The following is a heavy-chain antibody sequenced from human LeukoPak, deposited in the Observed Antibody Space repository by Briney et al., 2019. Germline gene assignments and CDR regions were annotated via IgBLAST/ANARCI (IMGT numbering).Heavy chain of an antibody. CDR2: INTDGSST. J-gene: IGHJ4*02. Sequence: GGSLRLSCTASGFTFSSYWMHWVRQAPGKGLVWVSRINTDGSSTSYADSVKGRFTISRDNAKNTLYLQMNSLRAEDTAVYYCARGHCTNGVCYLDYWGQGTLVTVSS. CDR3: ARGHCTNGVCYLDY. CDR1: GFTFSSYW. V-gene: IGHV3-74*01. D-gene: IGHD2-8*01.